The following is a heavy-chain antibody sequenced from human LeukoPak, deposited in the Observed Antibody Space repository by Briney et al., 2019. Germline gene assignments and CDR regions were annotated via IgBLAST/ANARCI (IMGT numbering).Heavy chain of an antibody. CDR2: INHSGST. CDR1: GGSFSGYY. V-gene: IGHV4-34*01. Sequence: SETLSLTCAVYGGSFSGYYWSWIRQPPRQGLEWIGEINHSGSTNYNPSPKSRVTISVDTSKNQFSLKLSSVTAADTAVYYCARGGGGYCSSTSCRKFNWFDPWGQGTLVTVSS. D-gene: IGHD2-2*01. CDR3: ARGGGGYCSSTSCRKFNWFDP. J-gene: IGHJ5*02.